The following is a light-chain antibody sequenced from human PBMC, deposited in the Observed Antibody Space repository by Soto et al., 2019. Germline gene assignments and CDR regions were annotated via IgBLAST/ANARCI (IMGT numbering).Light chain of an antibody. CDR3: QQYGSSGT. CDR2: GAS. CDR1: QSVSNNY. Sequence: DIVLRQSPGTLSLCPGGRATLSCAGSQSVSNNYLAWYQQKPGQAPRLLIYGASNRATGIPDRFSGSGSGTDFTLTISRLEPEDFAVYYCQQYGSSGTFGQGTKVDI. V-gene: IGKV3-20*01. J-gene: IGKJ1*01.